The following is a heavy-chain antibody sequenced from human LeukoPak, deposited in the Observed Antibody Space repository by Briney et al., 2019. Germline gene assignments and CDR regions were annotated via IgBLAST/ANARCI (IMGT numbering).Heavy chain of an antibody. Sequence: GGSLRLSCAASGFTFSSYCMNWVRQAPGKGLEWVSSISSSSSYIYYADSVKGRFTISRDNAKNSLYLQMNSLRAEDTAVYYCARVDSYYYDSSGYGNFDYWGQGTLVTVSS. CDR1: GFTFSSYC. D-gene: IGHD3-22*01. V-gene: IGHV3-21*01. CDR3: ARVDSYYYDSSGYGNFDY. CDR2: ISSSSSYI. J-gene: IGHJ4*02.